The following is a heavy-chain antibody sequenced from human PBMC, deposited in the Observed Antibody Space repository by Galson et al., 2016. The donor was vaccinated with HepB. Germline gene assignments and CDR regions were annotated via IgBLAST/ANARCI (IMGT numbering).Heavy chain of an antibody. J-gene: IGHJ3*01. V-gene: IGHV1-69*13. D-gene: IGHD3-16*02. CDR2: IIPISVTT. Sequence: SVKVSCKASGGTFSSHTISWVRQAPGRGLEWMGGIIPISVTTKYAQKFQGRVTISADESTTTAYMELSSLRSEDTAVYHCARVGGYVWGSYRSPRAFDVWGEGTMVTGSS. CDR3: ARVGGYVWGSYRSPRAFDV. CDR1: GGTFSSHT.